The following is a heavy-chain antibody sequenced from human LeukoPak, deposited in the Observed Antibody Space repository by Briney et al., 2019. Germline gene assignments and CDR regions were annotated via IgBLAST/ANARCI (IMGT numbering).Heavy chain of an antibody. V-gene: IGHV1-2*04. CDR1: GYTFTVYY. CDR2: INPNSGGT. Sequence: ASVKVSCKASGYTFTVYYMHWVRQAPGQGLEWMGWINPNSGGTNYAQKFQGWVTMTRDTSISTAYMELSRLRSDDTAVYYCARDHVVVVPAAIGGYYYGMDVWGQGTTVTVSS. D-gene: IGHD2-2*01. CDR3: ARDHVVVVPAAIGGYYYGMDV. J-gene: IGHJ6*02.